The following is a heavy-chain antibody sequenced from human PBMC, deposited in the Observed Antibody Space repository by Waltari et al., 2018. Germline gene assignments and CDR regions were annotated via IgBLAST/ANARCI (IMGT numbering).Heavy chain of an antibody. CDR1: GGSIRSYY. J-gene: IGHJ4*02. CDR3: ERGHTIFGVFIPDYFDY. Sequence: QVLLQESGPGLVKPSETLSLTCTVSGGSIRSYYWSWIGQPPGKGLEWIGYIYDSGNTNYRPSLKGRFTISVDTSKNQFSLQLSSVTAADTAVYYCERGHTIFGVFIPDYFDYWGQGTLVTVSS. V-gene: IGHV4-59*01. CDR2: IYDSGNT. D-gene: IGHD3-3*01.